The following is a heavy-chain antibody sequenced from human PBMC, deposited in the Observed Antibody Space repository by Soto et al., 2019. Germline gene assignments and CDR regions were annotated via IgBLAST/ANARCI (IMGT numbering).Heavy chain of an antibody. Sequence: HGESLKISCNGSGYNFNTYWTAWVRQMPGKGLEWMGFIYPGDSDTRYSPSFQGQVTISADKSINTAYLQWRTLKASDTATYYCARHLDEYSSASGFDYWGQGTLVTVSS. CDR2: IYPGDSDT. J-gene: IGHJ4*02. D-gene: IGHD6-6*01. CDR1: GYNFNTYW. CDR3: ARHLDEYSSASGFDY. V-gene: IGHV5-51*01.